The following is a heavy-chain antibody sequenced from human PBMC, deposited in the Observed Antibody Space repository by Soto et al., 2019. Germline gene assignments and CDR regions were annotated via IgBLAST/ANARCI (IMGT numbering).Heavy chain of an antibody. CDR1: GVTFRTYG. CDR3: AKSDRGVFGVVMSPALDPLDV. Sequence: QVQLVESGGGVVQPGRSLTLSCVVSGVTFRTYGIHWVRQAPGKGLEWVAVISYDGDYTSYADSVKGRFTISRDNSKNTIYLQLTSLGAEDTALYYCAKSDRGVFGVVMSPALDPLDVWGQGTMVAVPS. D-gene: IGHD3-3*01. CDR2: ISYDGDYT. J-gene: IGHJ3*01. V-gene: IGHV3-30*18.